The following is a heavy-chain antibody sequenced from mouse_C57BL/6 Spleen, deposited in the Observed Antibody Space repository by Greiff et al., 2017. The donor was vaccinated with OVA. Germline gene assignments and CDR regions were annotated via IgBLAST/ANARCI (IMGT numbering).Heavy chain of an antibody. CDR1: GFTFTDYY. CDR2: IRNKANGYTT. V-gene: IGHV7-3*01. J-gene: IGHJ1*03. D-gene: IGHD1-1*01. CDR3: ARWAGSSSYWYFDV. Sequence: EVKLVESGGGLVQPGGSLSLSCAASGFTFTDYYMSWVRQPPGKALEWLGFIRNKANGYTTEYSASVKGRFTISRDNSQSILYLQMNALRAEDSATYYCARWAGSSSYWYFDVWGTGTTVTVSS.